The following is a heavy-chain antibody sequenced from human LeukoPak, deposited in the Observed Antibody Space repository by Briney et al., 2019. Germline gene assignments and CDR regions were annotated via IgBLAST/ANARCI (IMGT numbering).Heavy chain of an antibody. CDR2: IKQDGSEK. Sequence: HPGGSLRLSCAASGFTFSSYEMNWVRQAPGKGLEWVVNIKQDGSEKYYVGSGKGRFTISRDNAKNSLYLQMNSLRAEDTAVYYCASGWDVWWAFDYWGQGTLVTVSS. CDR3: ASGWDVWWAFDY. D-gene: IGHD3-16*01. J-gene: IGHJ4*02. V-gene: IGHV3-7*01. CDR1: GFTFSSYE.